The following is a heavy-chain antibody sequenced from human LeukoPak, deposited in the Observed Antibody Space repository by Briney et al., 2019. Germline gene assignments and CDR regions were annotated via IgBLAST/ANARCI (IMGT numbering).Heavy chain of an antibody. D-gene: IGHD6-13*01. CDR3: ARGPPFQYSSSWYTSYYYYYMDV. J-gene: IGHJ6*03. V-gene: IGHV4-34*01. CDR2: INHSGST. Sequence: XIRQPPGXXLEWIGEINHSGSTNYNPSLKSRVTISVDTSKNQFSLKLSSVTAADTAVYYCARGPPFQYSSSWYTSYYYYYMDVWGKGTTVTVSS.